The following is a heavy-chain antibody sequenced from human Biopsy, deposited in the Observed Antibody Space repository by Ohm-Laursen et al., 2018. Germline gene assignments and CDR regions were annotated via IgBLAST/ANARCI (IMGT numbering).Heavy chain of an antibody. CDR1: GYPFSNYY. CDR3: ARMEQPHDY. CDR2: INPNSGDT. Sequence: GASVKVSCKASGYPFSNYYLFWVRQAPGQGLEWMGRINPNSGDTVFARNFQGRVTMTRDTAISTFYMDLRNLRPDDTAVYFCARMEQPHDYWGQGTLVTVSS. J-gene: IGHJ4*02. D-gene: IGHD6-13*01. V-gene: IGHV1-2*06.